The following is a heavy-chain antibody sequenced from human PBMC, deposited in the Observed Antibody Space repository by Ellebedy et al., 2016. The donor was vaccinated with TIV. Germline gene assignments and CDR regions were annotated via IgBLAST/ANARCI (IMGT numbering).Heavy chain of an antibody. Sequence: MPSETLSLTCTVSGGSISGYYWYWIRQAPGKGLEWIDYIYYTGSTNYNPSLSRRVTISLDTSKNQFSLRLSSVTAADTAVYYCASRASGRSDLGRVVYFDYWGQGTLVTVSS. V-gene: IGHV4-59*08. D-gene: IGHD1-26*01. J-gene: IGHJ4*02. CDR3: ASRASGRSDLGRVVYFDY. CDR2: IYYTGST. CDR1: GGSISGYY.